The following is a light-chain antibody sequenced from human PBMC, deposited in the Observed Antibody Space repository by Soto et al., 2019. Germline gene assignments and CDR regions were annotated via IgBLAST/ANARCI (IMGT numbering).Light chain of an antibody. V-gene: IGKV1-5*01. CDR2: AAS. CDR1: QRISSY. J-gene: IGKJ1*01. Sequence: DIQMTQSPSSLSASVGDRVTITCRASQRISSYVNWYQQKPGKASKLLIYAASSLESGVPSRFSGSGSGTEFTLTITSLQPDDFATYYCQQYNSYPWTFGQGTKVDIK. CDR3: QQYNSYPWT.